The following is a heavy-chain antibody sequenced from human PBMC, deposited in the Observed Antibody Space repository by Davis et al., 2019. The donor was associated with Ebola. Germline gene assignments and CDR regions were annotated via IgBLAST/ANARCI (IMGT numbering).Heavy chain of an antibody. CDR1: GGSFSDYF. V-gene: IGHV4-34*01. Sequence: MPSETLSLTCAVYGGSFSDYFWSWIRQPPEKGLEWIGEISHHNGYTNYNPSLRGRVAISVDSSKNQFSLKISSVTAADTATYYCALTTKTNIEDSGLGYNSFDSWGQGVLVSVSS. CDR3: ALTTKTNIEDSGLGYNSFDS. J-gene: IGHJ5*01. D-gene: IGHD4/OR15-4a*01. CDR2: ISHHNGYT.